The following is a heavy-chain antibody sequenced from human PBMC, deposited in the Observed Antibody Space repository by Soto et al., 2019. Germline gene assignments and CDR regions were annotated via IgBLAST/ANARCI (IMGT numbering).Heavy chain of an antibody. Sequence: QLQLQESGPGLVTPSETLSLTCTVSGGSISSSSYYWGWIRQPPGKGLEWIGSIYYSGSTYYNPSLKSRVTMSVATSKNPFSLKLSSVTAADTAVYYCASGTGTRDDAGDIWGQGTMVTFSS. D-gene: IGHD1-7*01. CDR1: GGSISSSSYY. CDR2: IYYSGST. CDR3: ASGTGTRDDAGDI. J-gene: IGHJ3*02. V-gene: IGHV4-39*01.